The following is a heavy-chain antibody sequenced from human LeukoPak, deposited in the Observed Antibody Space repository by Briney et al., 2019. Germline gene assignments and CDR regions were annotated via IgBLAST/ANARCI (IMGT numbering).Heavy chain of an antibody. CDR2: MNPNSGNT. D-gene: IGHD6-13*01. CDR1: GYTFTGYY. Sequence: ASVKVSCKASGYTFTGYYMHWVRQAPGQGLEWMGWMNPNSGNTGYAQKFQGRVTMTRNTSISTAYMELSSLRSEDTAVYYCARGEDSSSWVYYYYYMDVWGKGTTVTISS. J-gene: IGHJ6*03. CDR3: ARGEDSSSWVYYYYYMDV. V-gene: IGHV1-8*02.